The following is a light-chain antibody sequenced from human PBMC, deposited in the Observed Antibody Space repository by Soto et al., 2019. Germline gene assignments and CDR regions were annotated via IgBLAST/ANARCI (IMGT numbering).Light chain of an antibody. J-gene: IGKJ2*01. CDR3: ESYGRSAYT. CDR1: QSVSSSY. V-gene: IGKV3-20*01. Sequence: EIVLTQSPGTLSLSPGERATLSCRASQSVSSSYLARYQHKPGQAPRLLIYGASSRDTGIPDRFGGSGSGTDFTLTISRLEPEDFAVDYCESYGRSAYTFGRGIKVEIK. CDR2: GAS.